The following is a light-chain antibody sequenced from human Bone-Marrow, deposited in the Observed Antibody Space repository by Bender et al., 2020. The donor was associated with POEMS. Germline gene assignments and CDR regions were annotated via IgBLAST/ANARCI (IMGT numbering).Light chain of an antibody. CDR3: QARDTTTVV. V-gene: IGLV3-1*01. CDR1: KLGDKS. Sequence: SYELTQPPSVSVSPGQTATITCSGDKLGDKSASWYHRKPGQSPVLVIYQDSKRPSGIHARFSGSKSGNTATLPISGTQTMEEADYYCQARDTTTVVFGGGPKRTVL. J-gene: IGLJ2*01. CDR2: QDS.